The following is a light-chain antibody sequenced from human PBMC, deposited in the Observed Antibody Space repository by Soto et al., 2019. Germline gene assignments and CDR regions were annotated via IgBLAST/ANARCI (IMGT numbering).Light chain of an antibody. Sequence: DIQMTQAPSTLSASVGDRVTITCRASQNIRSWLAWYQQKPGQAPNLLISDTSKLESGVPSRFTGSGSGRDLTLTISSLEPDDFATYWCEQYDEYARTFGGWTKVELK. CDR2: DTS. V-gene: IGKV1-5*01. CDR1: QNIRSW. CDR3: EQYDEYART. J-gene: IGKJ4*01.